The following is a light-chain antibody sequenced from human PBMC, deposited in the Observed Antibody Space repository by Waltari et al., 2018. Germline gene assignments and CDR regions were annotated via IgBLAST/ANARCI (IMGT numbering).Light chain of an antibody. J-gene: IGKJ3*01. Sequence: DIVMTQSPDSLAVSLGERATINCKSSQSVLYSSNNKNYLTWYQKKPGQPPKLLIYWACTRESGVPDRFGGSGSGTDFTLTISSLQAEDVAVYYCQQYYNTPFTFGPGTKVDVK. CDR3: QQYYNTPFT. CDR1: QSVLYSSNNKNY. CDR2: WAC. V-gene: IGKV4-1*01.